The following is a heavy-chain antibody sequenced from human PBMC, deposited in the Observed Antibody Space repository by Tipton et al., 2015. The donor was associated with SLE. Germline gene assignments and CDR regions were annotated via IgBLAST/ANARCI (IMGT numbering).Heavy chain of an antibody. CDR2: ISWDSGSI. V-gene: IGHV3-9*01. CDR1: GFTFDDYA. J-gene: IGHJ2*01. Sequence: SLRLSCAASGFTFDDYAMHWVRQAPGKGLEWVSGISWDSGSIGYADSVKGRFTISRDNSKNTLYLQMNSLRAEDTAVYYCAKEDYGGNSRYFDLWGRGTLVTVSS. CDR3: AKEDYGGNSRYFDL. D-gene: IGHD4-23*01.